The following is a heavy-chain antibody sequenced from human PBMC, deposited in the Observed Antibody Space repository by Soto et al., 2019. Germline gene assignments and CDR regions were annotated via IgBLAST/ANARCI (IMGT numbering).Heavy chain of an antibody. V-gene: IGHV3-23*01. D-gene: IGHD2-8*01. CDR2: ISGSGGSR. CDR3: AKAGYCTNGVCYLSYFDY. CDR1: GFTFNSYA. J-gene: IGHJ4*02. Sequence: GGSLRLSXAASGFTFNSYAMSWVRQAPGKGLEWVSVISGSGGSRYYADSVKGRFTISRDNSKNTLYLQMNSLRAEDTAVYYCAKAGYCTNGVCYLSYFDYWGQGTLVTVSS.